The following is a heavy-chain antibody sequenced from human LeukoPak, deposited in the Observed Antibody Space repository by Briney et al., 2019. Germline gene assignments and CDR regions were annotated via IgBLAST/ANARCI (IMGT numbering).Heavy chain of an antibody. Sequence: RASETLSLTCTVSGGSISSSSYYWGWIRQPPGKGLEWIGSIYYSGSTYYNPSLKSRVTISVDTSKNQFSLKLSSVTAADTAAYYCARQWSSGYYLFDYWGQGTLVTVSS. V-gene: IGHV4-39*01. CDR2: IYYSGST. CDR1: GGSISSSSYY. D-gene: IGHD3-22*01. J-gene: IGHJ4*02. CDR3: ARQWSSGYYLFDY.